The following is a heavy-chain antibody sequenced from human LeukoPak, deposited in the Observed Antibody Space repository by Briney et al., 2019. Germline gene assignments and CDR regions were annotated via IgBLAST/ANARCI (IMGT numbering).Heavy chain of an antibody. J-gene: IGHJ4*02. V-gene: IGHV3-11*01. Sequence: GGSLRLSCAASGFRFGDHYMSWVRQAPGKGQEWISYISGNGGDIAYADSVKGRFTISRDNAKNSLYLQMNSLRVEDTAVYHCVRHSGRAGGQWGQGTLIAVSS. CDR3: VRHSGRAGGQ. CDR1: GFRFGDHY. CDR2: ISGNGGDI. D-gene: IGHD3-10*01.